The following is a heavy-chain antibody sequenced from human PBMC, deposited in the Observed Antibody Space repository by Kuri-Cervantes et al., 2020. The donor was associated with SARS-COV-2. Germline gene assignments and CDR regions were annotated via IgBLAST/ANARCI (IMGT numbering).Heavy chain of an antibody. CDR3: ARDYYDSSGYYQGLYYYYGMDV. J-gene: IGHJ6*02. Sequence: SVKVSCKASGYTFTGYYMHWVRQAPGQGLEWMGGIILIFGTANYAQKFQGRVTITADESTSTAYMELSSLRSEDTAVYYCARDYYDSSGYYQGLYYYYGMDVWGQGTTVTVSS. CDR1: GYTFTGYY. V-gene: IGHV1-69*13. CDR2: IILIFGTA. D-gene: IGHD3-22*01.